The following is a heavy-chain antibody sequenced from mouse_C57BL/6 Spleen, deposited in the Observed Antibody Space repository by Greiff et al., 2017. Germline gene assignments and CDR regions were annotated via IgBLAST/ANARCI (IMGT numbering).Heavy chain of an antibody. D-gene: IGHD4-1*01. CDR2: IYPSDSET. CDR3: ARRADWDLAWFAY. CDR1: GYTFTSYW. Sequence: QVQLQQPGAELVRPGSSVKLSCKASGYTFTSYWMDWVKQRPGQGLEWIGNIYPSDSETHYNQKFKDKATLTVDKSSSTAYMQLSSLTSEDSAVYYCARRADWDLAWFAYWGQGTLVTVSA. V-gene: IGHV1-61*01. J-gene: IGHJ3*01.